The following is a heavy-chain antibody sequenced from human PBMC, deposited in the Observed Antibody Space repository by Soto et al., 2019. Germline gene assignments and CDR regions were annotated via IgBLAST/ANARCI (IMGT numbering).Heavy chain of an antibody. V-gene: IGHV2-5*02. Sequence: QITLKESGPPLVKPTQTLTLTCSFSGFSLSTSGVGVGWIRQPPGKALEWLALIYWDDDKRYSPSLRSRLTVTKDTSKNQVVLIMTNMDPVDTATYYCAQSRRGGDCLQSYASHYYYGMDVWGQGTTVTVSS. D-gene: IGHD2-21*02. CDR3: AQSRRGGDCLQSYASHYYYGMDV. CDR2: IYWDDDK. CDR1: GFSLSTSGVG. J-gene: IGHJ6*02.